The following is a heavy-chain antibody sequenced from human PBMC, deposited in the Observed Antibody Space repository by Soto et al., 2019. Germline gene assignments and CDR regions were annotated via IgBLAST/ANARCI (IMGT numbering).Heavy chain of an antibody. CDR1: GFTVSSNH. V-gene: IGHV3-53*01. Sequence: PGGSLRLSCAVSGFTVSSNHMSWVRQAPGKGLEWVSLIYSGGSTYYADSVKGRFTISRDNSKNTLYLQMNSLRAEDTAVYYCATFIVGATMWGPGTLVTVSS. D-gene: IGHD1-26*01. CDR3: ATFIVGATM. CDR2: IYSGGST. J-gene: IGHJ4*02.